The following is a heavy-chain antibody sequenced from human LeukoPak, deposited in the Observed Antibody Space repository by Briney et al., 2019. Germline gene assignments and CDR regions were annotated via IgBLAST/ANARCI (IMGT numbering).Heavy chain of an antibody. D-gene: IGHD5-24*01. CDR1: GFTFSSYG. CDR3: AKDQDGYKPGDFDI. V-gene: IGHV3-30*02. Sequence: GGSLRLSCAASGFTFSSYGMHWVRQAPGKGLEWVAFIRYDGSNKYYADSVKGRFTISRDNSKNTLYLQMNSLRAEDTAVYYCAKDQDGYKPGDFDIWGQGTMVTVSS. CDR2: IRYDGSNK. J-gene: IGHJ3*02.